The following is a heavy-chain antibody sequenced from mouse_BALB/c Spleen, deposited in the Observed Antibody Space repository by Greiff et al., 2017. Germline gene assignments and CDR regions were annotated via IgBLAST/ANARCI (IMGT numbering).Heavy chain of an antibody. Sequence: QVQLQQPGAELVKPGAPVKLSCKASGYTFTSYWMNWVKQRPGRGLEWIGRIDPSDSETHYNQKFKDKATLTVDKSSSTAYIQLSSLTSEDSAVYYCARSYDYDRGFAYWGQGTLVTVSA. J-gene: IGHJ3*01. V-gene: IGHV1-69*02. CDR1: GYTFTSYW. CDR3: ARSYDYDRGFAY. CDR2: IDPSDSET. D-gene: IGHD2-4*01.